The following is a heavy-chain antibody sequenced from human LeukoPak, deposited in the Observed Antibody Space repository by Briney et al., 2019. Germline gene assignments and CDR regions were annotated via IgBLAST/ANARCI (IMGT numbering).Heavy chain of an antibody. CDR2: IIPIFGTA. V-gene: IGHV1-69*06. CDR1: GGTFSKYA. CDR3: ARVPLSGSRTYFFDY. D-gene: IGHD1-26*01. Sequence: SVKVSCKASGGTFSKYAISWVRQAPGQGLEWMGRIIPIFGTANYAQKFQGRVTITADKSTSTAYMELSSLRSEDTAVYYCARVPLSGSRTYFFDYWGQGTLVTVSS. J-gene: IGHJ4*02.